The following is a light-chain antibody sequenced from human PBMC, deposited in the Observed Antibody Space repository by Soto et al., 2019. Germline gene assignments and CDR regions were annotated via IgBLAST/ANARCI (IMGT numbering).Light chain of an antibody. J-gene: IGKJ1*01. Sequence: EVVMTQSPANLSVSPGVGATLSCWASQPVSDKLAWYQQKPGQAPRLLIYGASNRATGIPDRFSGSGSGTDFTLTISRLEPEDFAVYYCQQYGSSGTFGQGTKGDIK. CDR2: GAS. CDR3: QQYGSSGT. CDR1: QPVSDK. V-gene: IGKV3-20*01.